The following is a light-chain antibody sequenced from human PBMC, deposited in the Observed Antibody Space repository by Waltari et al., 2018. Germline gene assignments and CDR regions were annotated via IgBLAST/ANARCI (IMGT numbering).Light chain of an antibody. V-gene: IGLV2-23*01. CDR1: SSDVGSYNL. CDR3: CSYAGSSYVV. CDR2: EGS. J-gene: IGLJ2*01. Sequence: QSALTQPASVSGSPGQSITISCTGTSSDVGSYNLVSWYQQHPGKAPKLMIYEGSKRPSCVSNRFSGSKSGNTASLTIAGLQAEDEADYYCCSYAGSSYVVFGGGTKLTVL.